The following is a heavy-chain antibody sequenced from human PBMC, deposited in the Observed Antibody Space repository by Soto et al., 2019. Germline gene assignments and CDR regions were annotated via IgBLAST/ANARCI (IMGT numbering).Heavy chain of an antibody. J-gene: IGHJ3*02. V-gene: IGHV1-69*06. CDR2: TIPVFNTA. Sequence: QVQLEQSGAEVKKPGSSVKISCKASGGTLSDHGVSWLRQAPGQGLEWVGGTIPVFNTANYAPKLQGRVTIAADKSTNIAYMEFGSLRSADSAFYYCARGVYGSVNYYTGPSAFDIWGQGTLVIVSS. CDR1: GGTLSDHG. CDR3: ARGVYGSVNYYTGPSAFDI. D-gene: IGHD3-10*01.